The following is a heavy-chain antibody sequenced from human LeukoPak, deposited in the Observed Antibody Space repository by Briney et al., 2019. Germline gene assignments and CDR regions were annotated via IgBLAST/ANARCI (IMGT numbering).Heavy chain of an antibody. CDR3: ARKGISAMAGAFDI. Sequence: SETLSLTCTVSGGSISRDIYYWGWIRQPPGKGLEWIGSIYYSGSTYYNPSLESRVTISVDTSKNQFSLKLSSVTATDTAVYYCARKGISAMAGAFDIWGQGTMVTVSS. D-gene: IGHD2-15*01. V-gene: IGHV4-39*07. CDR1: GGSISRDIYY. CDR2: IYYSGST. J-gene: IGHJ3*02.